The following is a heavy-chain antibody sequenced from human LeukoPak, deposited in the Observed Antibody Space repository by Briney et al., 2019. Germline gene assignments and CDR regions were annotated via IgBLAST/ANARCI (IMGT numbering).Heavy chain of an antibody. V-gene: IGHV3-30*02. D-gene: IGHD3-3*01. CDR1: GFTFSSYG. Sequence: GGSLRLSCAASGFTFSSYGMHWVRQAPGKGLEWVAFIRYDGSNKYYADSVKGRFTISRDNSKNTLYLQMNSLRAEDTAVYYCAKDGDYDFWSGSPDYYYYYYMDVWGQGTTVTVSS. CDR3: AKDGDYDFWSGSPDYYYYYYMDV. CDR2: IRYDGSNK. J-gene: IGHJ6*03.